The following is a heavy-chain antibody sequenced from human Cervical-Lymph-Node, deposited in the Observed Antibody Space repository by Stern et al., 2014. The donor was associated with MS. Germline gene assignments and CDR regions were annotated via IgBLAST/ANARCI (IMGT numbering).Heavy chain of an antibody. CDR3: AGGASGSYVDALHI. CDR2: INPSVDST. J-gene: IGHJ3*02. Sequence: QVQLVQSGAEVKQPGASMKLSCQATGYTFTNYYIHWVRQAPGQGLEWMGIINPSVDSTSSAQKFQGRVTMTRDTYTSTVYMELSSLRSDDTAVYYCAGGASGSYVDALHIWGRGTMVTVSS. V-gene: IGHV1-46*03. D-gene: IGHD3-16*01. CDR1: GYTFTNYY.